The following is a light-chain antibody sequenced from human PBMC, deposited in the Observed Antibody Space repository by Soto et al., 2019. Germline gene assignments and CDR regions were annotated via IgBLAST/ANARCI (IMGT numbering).Light chain of an antibody. CDR1: TGAVTSGHY. CDR2: DTS. V-gene: IGLV7-46*01. CDR3: ATWDDRLNGYV. J-gene: IGLJ1*01. Sequence: QAVVTQEPSLTVSPGGTVTLTCGSSTGAVTSGHYPYWFQQKPGQAPRTLIYDTSNKHSWTPARFSGSLLGGKAALTLSGAQPEDEAEYYCATWDDRLNGYVFGSGTKLTVL.